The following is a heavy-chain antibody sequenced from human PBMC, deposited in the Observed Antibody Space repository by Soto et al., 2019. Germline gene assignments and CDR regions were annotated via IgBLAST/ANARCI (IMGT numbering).Heavy chain of an antibody. CDR1: GFTFSNYG. D-gene: IGHD1-1*01. CDR2: FTGNGDDT. CDR3: AKVRSSGHSVFDY. Sequence: GGSLRLSCAASGFTFSNYGMSWVRQAPGKGLDWVSGFTGNGDDTYYADSVKGRFTISRDNSRNTVYLQMHSLRAEDTAVYYCAKVRSSGHSVFDYWGQGTLVTVSS. V-gene: IGHV3-23*01. J-gene: IGHJ4*02.